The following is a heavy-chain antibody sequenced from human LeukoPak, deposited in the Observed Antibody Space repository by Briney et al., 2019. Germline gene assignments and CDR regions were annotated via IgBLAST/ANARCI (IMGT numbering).Heavy chain of an antibody. CDR3: ARDKDYGSGSDYNEYVFDF. J-gene: IGHJ3*01. D-gene: IGHD3-10*01. V-gene: IGHV3-7*03. CDR2: IKEDGSEK. CDR1: GFTFSSYW. Sequence: GGSLRLSCAASGFTFSSYWMSWVRQAPGKGLEWVANIKEDGSEKRDVDSVKGRFTVSRDNAKNSLYLQMNSLRAEDTAVYYCARDKDYGSGSDYNEYVFDFWGQGTMVTVSS.